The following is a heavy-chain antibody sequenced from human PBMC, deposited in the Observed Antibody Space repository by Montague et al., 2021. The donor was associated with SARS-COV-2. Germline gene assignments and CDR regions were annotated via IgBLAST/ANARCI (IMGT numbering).Heavy chain of an antibody. V-gene: IGHV4-39*01. CDR3: ARRGDYGGPRFDY. J-gene: IGHJ4*02. CDR1: GGSINSSSYY. Sequence: SETLSLTCTVSGGSINSSSYYWGWIRQPPGKGLEWIGSIYYSGSTHYNPSLKSRVTISVDTSKNQFSLKLSSVTAADTAVYYCARRGDYGGPRFDYWGQGTLVSVSS. D-gene: IGHD4-23*01. CDR2: IYYSGST.